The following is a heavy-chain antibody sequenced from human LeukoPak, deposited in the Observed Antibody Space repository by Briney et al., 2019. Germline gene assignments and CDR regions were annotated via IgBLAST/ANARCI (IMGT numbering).Heavy chain of an antibody. CDR2: IRYDGSNK. CDR1: EFTFSSYG. CDR3: AKGAIVGATLNY. V-gene: IGHV3-30*02. D-gene: IGHD1-26*01. J-gene: IGHJ4*02. Sequence: GSLRLSCAASEFTFSSYGMHWVRQAPGKGLEWVAFIRYDGSNKYYADSVKGRFTISRDNSKNTLYLQMNSLRAEDTAVYYCAKGAIVGATLNYWGQGTLVTVSS.